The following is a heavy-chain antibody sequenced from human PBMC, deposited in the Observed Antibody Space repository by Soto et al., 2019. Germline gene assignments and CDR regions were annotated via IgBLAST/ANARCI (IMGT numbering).Heavy chain of an antibody. Sequence: QVQLVQSGAEVKKPGSSVKVSCKASGGTFSSYTISWVRQAPGQGLEWMGRIIPILGIANYAQKFQGTVTITADKSTRTAYVERSSLRSEDTAVYYCARERACGVYGMDVWGQGTTVTVSS. V-gene: IGHV1-69*08. D-gene: IGHD2-8*01. CDR1: GGTFSSYT. J-gene: IGHJ6*02. CDR2: IIPILGIA. CDR3: ARERACGVYGMDV.